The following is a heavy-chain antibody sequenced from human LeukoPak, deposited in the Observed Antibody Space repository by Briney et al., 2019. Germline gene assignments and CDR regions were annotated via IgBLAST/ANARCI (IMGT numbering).Heavy chain of an antibody. CDR1: GFTFSTYA. CDR3: VKAHRDSSGYYYGD. CDR2: ITSDGGGT. Sequence: GGSLRLSCSASGFTFSTYAMHWVRQAPGKGLEYVSAITSDGGGTYYADSVKARFTISRDNSKNTLYLQMSSLRDEDTAVYYCVKAHRDSSGYYYGDWGQGTLVTVSS. D-gene: IGHD3-22*01. V-gene: IGHV3-64D*09. J-gene: IGHJ4*02.